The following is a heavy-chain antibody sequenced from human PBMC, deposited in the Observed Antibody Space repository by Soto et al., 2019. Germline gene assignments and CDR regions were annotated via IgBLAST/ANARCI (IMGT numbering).Heavy chain of an antibody. V-gene: IGHV4-39*01. J-gene: IGHJ6*03. CDR1: GGSISSSSYY. Sequence: SETLSLTCTVSGGSISSSSYYWGWIRQPPGKGLEWIGSIYYSGSTYYNPSLKSRVTISVDTSKNQFSLKLSSVTAADTAVYYCARRGYYDILTGSQPAGYYYYMDVWGKGTTVTVSS. CDR3: ARRGYYDILTGSQPAGYYYYMDV. D-gene: IGHD3-9*01. CDR2: IYYSGST.